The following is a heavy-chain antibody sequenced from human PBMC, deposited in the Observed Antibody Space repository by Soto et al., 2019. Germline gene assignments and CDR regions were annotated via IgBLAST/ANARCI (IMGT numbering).Heavy chain of an antibody. D-gene: IGHD2-21*02. J-gene: IGHJ5*02. CDR2: IYWDDEK. CDR1: GVSLRTSGVG. Sequence: QITLKESGPTLVKPTQTLTLTCSFSGVSLRTSGVGVAWIRQPPGKAPEWLALIYWDDEKHYSPSLKSRLTNTKDTSKNQVVLTMINMDPVDTGTYYCALRYCGGDCYGLWFDPWGQGTLVTVSS. V-gene: IGHV2-5*02. CDR3: ALRYCGGDCYGLWFDP.